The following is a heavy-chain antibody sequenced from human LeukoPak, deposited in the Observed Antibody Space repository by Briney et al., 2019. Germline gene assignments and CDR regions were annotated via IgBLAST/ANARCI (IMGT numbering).Heavy chain of an antibody. CDR1: GFTFSSYG. D-gene: IGHD3-10*01. Sequence: GGSLRLSCAASGFTFSSYGMHWVRQAPGKGLEWVAVISYDGSNKYYADSVKGRFTISRDNSKNTLYLQMNSLRAEDTAVYYSAKGVVRGVTRGIFDYWGQGTLVTVSS. V-gene: IGHV3-30*18. CDR3: AKGVVRGVTRGIFDY. J-gene: IGHJ4*02. CDR2: ISYDGSNK.